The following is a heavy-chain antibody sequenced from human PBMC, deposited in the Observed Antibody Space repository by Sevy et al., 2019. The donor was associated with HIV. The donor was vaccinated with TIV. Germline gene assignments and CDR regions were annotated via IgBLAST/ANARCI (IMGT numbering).Heavy chain of an antibody. Sequence: SETLSLTCAVYGGSFSGYNWSWIRQPPGKGLEWIGEINHSGGTNYNPSLKSRVTISADTSKNQFSLKLNSVTAADTAVYYCARHCTGSSCSHAFDIWGQGTMVTVSS. CDR1: GGSFSGYN. D-gene: IGHD2-15*01. CDR3: ARHCTGSSCSHAFDI. CDR2: INHSGGT. V-gene: IGHV4-34*01. J-gene: IGHJ3*02.